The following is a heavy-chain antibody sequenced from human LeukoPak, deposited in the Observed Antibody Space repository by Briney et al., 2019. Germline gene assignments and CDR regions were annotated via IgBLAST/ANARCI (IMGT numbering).Heavy chain of an antibody. D-gene: IGHD5-18*01. CDR1: GYTFTSYA. V-gene: IGHV1-2*06. J-gene: IGHJ4*02. CDR2: INPNSGGP. CDR3: VRGYSYGFYFDY. Sequence: ASVKVSCKASGYTFTSYAMHWVRQAPGQRLEWMGRINPNSGGPNYGQKFQGTVTMTRDTSISTAYLELSNLRSDDTAAYYCVRGYSYGFYFDYWGQGSLVTVSS.